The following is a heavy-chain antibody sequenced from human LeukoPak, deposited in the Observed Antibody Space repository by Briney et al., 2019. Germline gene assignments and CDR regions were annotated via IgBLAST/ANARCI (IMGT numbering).Heavy chain of an antibody. D-gene: IGHD6-19*01. Sequence: ASVKVSCKASGGTFSSYAISWVRQVPGQGLEWMGGIIPIFGTANYAQKFQGRVTITADESTSTAYMELSSLRSEDTAVYYCASLYSSGWYNPIDYWGQGTLVTVSS. CDR1: GGTFSSYA. V-gene: IGHV1-69*13. CDR3: ASLYSSGWYNPIDY. CDR2: IIPIFGTA. J-gene: IGHJ4*02.